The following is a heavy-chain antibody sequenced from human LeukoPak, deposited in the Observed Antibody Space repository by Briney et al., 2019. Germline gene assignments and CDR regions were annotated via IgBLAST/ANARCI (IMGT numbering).Heavy chain of an antibody. J-gene: IGHJ4*02. CDR1: GGSISSSSYY. Sequence: PSETLSLTCTVSGGSISSSSYYWGWVRQPPGKGLEWIGRIYTSGSTNYNPSLKSRVTISVDTSKNQFSLKLSSVTAADTAVYYCARERSSGYSLGVDYWGQGTLVTVSS. CDR2: IYTSGST. CDR3: ARERSSGYSLGVDY. D-gene: IGHD3-22*01. V-gene: IGHV4-39*07.